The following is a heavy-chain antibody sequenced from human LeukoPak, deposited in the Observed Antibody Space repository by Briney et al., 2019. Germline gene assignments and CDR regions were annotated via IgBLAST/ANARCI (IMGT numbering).Heavy chain of an antibody. CDR2: ISSSGNTI. CDR1: GFTFSDYY. J-gene: IGHJ6*03. CDR3: AKGIYDSGSYYSNYYYNMDV. V-gene: IGHV3-11*01. Sequence: PGGSLRLSCAASGFTFSDYYMSWIRQAPGKGLEWVSYISSSGNTIYYADSVKGRFSISRDNAKNSLYLQMNSLRAEDTALYYCAKGIYDSGSYYSNYYYNMDVWGKGTMVTISS. D-gene: IGHD3-10*01.